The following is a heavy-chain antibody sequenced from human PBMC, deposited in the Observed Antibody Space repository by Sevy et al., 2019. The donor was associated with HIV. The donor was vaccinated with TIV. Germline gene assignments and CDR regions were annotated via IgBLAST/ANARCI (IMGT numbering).Heavy chain of an antibody. CDR1: GFAFSDYH. CDR3: ARDEWDYCSGYKCNGAQGYYYYYMDV. J-gene: IGHJ6*03. V-gene: IGHV3-11*04. CDR2: ISGSGSAV. D-gene: IGHD2-15*01. Sequence: GGSLRLSCAASGFAFSDYHMTWIRQAPGKGLEWLSSISGSGSAVYYADSVKGRFTISRDNAKNSLYLQMNSLRAEDTAVYYCARDEWDYCSGYKCNGAQGYYYYYMDVRGKGTTVTVSS.